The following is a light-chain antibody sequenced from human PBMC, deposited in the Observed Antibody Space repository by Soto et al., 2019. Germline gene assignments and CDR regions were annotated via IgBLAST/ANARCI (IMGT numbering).Light chain of an antibody. J-gene: IGLJ1*01. CDR1: SSNIGAGYD. CDR3: QSYDNTLNHHV. Sequence: QSVLTQPPSVSGAPGQRVTISCTGSSSNIGAGYDVHWYQQRLGTAPILLIFGNNNGPSGVPDRFSGSKSGTSASLVITGLQAEDEADYYCQSYDNTLNHHVFGTRTKVTVL. CDR2: GNN. V-gene: IGLV1-40*01.